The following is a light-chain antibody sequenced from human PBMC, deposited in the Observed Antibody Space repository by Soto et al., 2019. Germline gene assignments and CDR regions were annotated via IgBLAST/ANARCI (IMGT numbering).Light chain of an antibody. CDR3: QQYDNLPLT. V-gene: IGKV1-33*01. CDR1: QDISNY. J-gene: IGKJ4*01. Sequence: DSQMTQSPSSMSASVGDRDTITCQASQDISNYLNWYQQKPGKAPKLLIYDASNLETGVPSRFSGSGSGTDFTFTISSLQPEDIATYYCQQYDNLPLTFGGGTKVDIK. CDR2: DAS.